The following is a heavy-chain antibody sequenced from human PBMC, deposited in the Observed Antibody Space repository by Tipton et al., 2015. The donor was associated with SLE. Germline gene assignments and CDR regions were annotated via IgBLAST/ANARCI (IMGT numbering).Heavy chain of an antibody. D-gene: IGHD3-22*01. J-gene: IGHJ4*02. CDR3: ARGLTMIVVVTLDY. V-gene: IGHV4-39*07. CDR1: GGSITTRSYY. Sequence: TLSLTCIVSGGSITTRSYYWGWIRQPPGKGLEWIASISYSGATYYNPSLKSRVIISLDTSRNHFSLKLTSVTAADTAVYYCARGLTMIVVVTLDYWGQGTLVTVSS. CDR2: ISYSGAT.